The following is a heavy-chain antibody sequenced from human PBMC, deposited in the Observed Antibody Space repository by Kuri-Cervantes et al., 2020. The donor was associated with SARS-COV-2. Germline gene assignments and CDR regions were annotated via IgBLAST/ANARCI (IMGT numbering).Heavy chain of an antibody. CDR3: ASQDDTSGFYYAYDY. Sequence: GSLRLSCTVSGGSISSYYWGWIRQPPGKGLEWIGNIFHTGNTYYNPSLKSRVTISGDTYKNQVSLKLSSVTAADTAVYYCASQDDTSGFYYAYDYWGQGTLVTVSS. D-gene: IGHD3-22*01. J-gene: IGHJ4*02. CDR1: GGSISSYY. CDR2: IFHTGNT. V-gene: IGHV4-59*08.